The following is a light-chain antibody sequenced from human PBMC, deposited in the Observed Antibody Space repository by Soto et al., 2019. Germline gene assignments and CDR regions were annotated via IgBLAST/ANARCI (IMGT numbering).Light chain of an antibody. CDR3: QPYGSSPLT. CDR1: QSVSSTY. V-gene: IGKV3-20*01. J-gene: IGKJ4*01. Sequence: EIVLTQSPGTLSLSPGERATLSCRASQSVSSTYLAWYQQKPGQAPRLLIYDASSRATGIPDRFSGSGSGTDFTLTSSRLVPEDFPVYYCQPYGSSPLTFGRGTKVESK. CDR2: DAS.